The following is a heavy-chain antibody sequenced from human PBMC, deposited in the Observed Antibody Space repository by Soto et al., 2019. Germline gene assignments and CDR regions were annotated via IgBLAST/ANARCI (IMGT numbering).Heavy chain of an antibody. CDR1: GFCFSSYW. CDR3: ARVFRDCSGGSCYPGDDAFDI. Sequence: GGSLRLSCEASGFCFSSYWMTWVRQAPGKGLECLASIKQDGSEKYFVDSLKGRFTISRDNARNSLYLQMSSLRSEDTAVYYCARVFRDCSGGSCYPGDDAFDIWARGTMVTVSS. CDR2: IKQDGSEK. D-gene: IGHD2-15*01. V-gene: IGHV3-7*01. J-gene: IGHJ3*02.